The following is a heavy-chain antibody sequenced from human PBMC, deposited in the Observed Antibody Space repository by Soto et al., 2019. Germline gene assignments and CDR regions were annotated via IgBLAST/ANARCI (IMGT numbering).Heavy chain of an antibody. CDR1: GYTFTSYD. CDR3: ARRGYYDFWSGYYYYYYGMDV. D-gene: IGHD3-3*01. Sequence: ASVKVSCKASGYTFTSYDINWVRQATGQGLEWMGWMNPNRGNTGYAQKFQGRVTMTRNTSISTAYMELSSLRSEDTAVYYCARRGYYDFWSGYYYYYYGMDVWGQGTTVTVSS. V-gene: IGHV1-8*01. J-gene: IGHJ6*02. CDR2: MNPNRGNT.